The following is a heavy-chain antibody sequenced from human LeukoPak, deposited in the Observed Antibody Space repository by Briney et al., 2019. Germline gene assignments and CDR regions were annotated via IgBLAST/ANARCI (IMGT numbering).Heavy chain of an antibody. Sequence: GGSLRLSCAASGFTFSSYSMNWVRQAPGKGLEWVSYISSSSSTIYYADSVKGRFTISRDNAKNSLYLQMNSLRAEDTAVYYCARDGKYDSSGYYYSDAFDIWGQGTMVTVSS. CDR3: ARDGKYDSSGYYYSDAFDI. J-gene: IGHJ3*02. V-gene: IGHV3-48*01. CDR1: GFTFSSYS. D-gene: IGHD3-22*01. CDR2: ISSSSSTI.